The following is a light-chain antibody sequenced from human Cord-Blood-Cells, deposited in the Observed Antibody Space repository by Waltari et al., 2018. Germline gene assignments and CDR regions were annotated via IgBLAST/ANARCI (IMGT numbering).Light chain of an antibody. Sequence: SSELTQDPAVSVALGQNVRITCQGDSLRSYYASRYQQKPGKAPVLVIYGKNNRPSGIPYRFSGSSSGNTASLTITGAQAEDEADYYCNSRDSSGNHWVFGGGTKLTVL. CDR1: SLRSYY. CDR2: GKN. V-gene: IGLV3-19*01. J-gene: IGLJ3*02. CDR3: NSRDSSGNHWV.